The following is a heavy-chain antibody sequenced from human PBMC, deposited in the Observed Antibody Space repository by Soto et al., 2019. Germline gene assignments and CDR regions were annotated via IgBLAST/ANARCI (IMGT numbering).Heavy chain of an antibody. V-gene: IGHV3-33*01. CDR1: GFTFSTYG. J-gene: IGHJ4*02. D-gene: IGHD2-2*03. CDR2: IHHDGSNT. CDR3: ARWIRSVNYDC. Sequence: QVQLVESGGGVVQPGTSLRLSCAASGFTFSTYGMHWVRQAPGKGLEWVASIHHDGSNTDYADTAKGRFTVSKDNSKNTLFLQMDSLRVGDTSVYYGARWIRSVNYDCWGQGTLIIVSS.